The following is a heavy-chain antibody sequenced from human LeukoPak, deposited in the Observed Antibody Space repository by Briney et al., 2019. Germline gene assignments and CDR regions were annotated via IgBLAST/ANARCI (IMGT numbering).Heavy chain of an antibody. V-gene: IGHV4-4*07. D-gene: IGHD6-13*01. J-gene: IGHJ5*02. Sequence: EASETLSLTCSVSGGPVNSYYWSWIRQPPGKGLEWIGRIYTSGSTNYNPSLKSRVTMSVDTSKNQFSLKLSSVTAADTAVYYCARDTRYSSSWERNRDWFDPWGQGTLVTVSS. CDR2: IYTSGST. CDR3: ARDTRYSSSWERNRDWFDP. CDR1: GGPVNSYY.